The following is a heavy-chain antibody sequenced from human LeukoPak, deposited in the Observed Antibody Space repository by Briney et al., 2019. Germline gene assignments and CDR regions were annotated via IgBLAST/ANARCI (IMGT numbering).Heavy chain of an antibody. D-gene: IGHD3-10*01. CDR1: GDSISSYTAA. J-gene: IGHJ5*01. Sequence: SQTLSLTCAISGDSISSYTAAWNWIRRSPSRGLEWLGRTYYRSRWLLDYAVPVRSRITINADTSKNRFSVQLASVTPDDTAVYYCARDGDFYGSGTLDSWGQGTLVTVSS. CDR3: ARDGDFYGSGTLDS. CDR2: TYYRSRWLL. V-gene: IGHV6-1*01.